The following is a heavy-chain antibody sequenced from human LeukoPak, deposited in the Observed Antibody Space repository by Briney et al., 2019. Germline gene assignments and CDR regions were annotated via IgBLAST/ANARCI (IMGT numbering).Heavy chain of an antibody. CDR1: GYTFTGYY. J-gene: IGHJ3*02. Sequence: GASVKVSCKASGYTFTGYYMHWVRQAPGQGLEWMGWINPHTGGTNYAQKFQGRVTMTRDTSISTAYMELSRLRSDDTAVYYCARSTGGSCYSCAFDIWGQGTMVTVSS. CDR3: ARSTGGSCYSCAFDI. D-gene: IGHD2-15*01. CDR2: INPHTGGT. V-gene: IGHV1-2*02.